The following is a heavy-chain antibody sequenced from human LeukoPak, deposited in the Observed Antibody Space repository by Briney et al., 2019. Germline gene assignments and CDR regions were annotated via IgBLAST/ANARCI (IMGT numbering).Heavy chain of an antibody. V-gene: IGHV4-30-2*01. CDR3: ARETYGGNSGFDL. CDR2: IYHSGST. Sequence: PSETLSLTCAVSGGSISSGGYSWSWIRQPPGKGLEWIGYIYHSGSTYYNPSLKSRATISVDRSKNQFSLKLSSVTAADTAVYYCARETYGGNSGFDLWGRGTLVTVSS. D-gene: IGHD4-23*01. CDR1: GGSISSGGYS. J-gene: IGHJ2*01.